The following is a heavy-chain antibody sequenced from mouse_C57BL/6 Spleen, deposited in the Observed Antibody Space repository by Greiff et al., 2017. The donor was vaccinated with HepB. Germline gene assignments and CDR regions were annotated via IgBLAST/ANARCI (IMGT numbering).Heavy chain of an antibody. CDR1: GYAFTNYL. CDR2: INPGSGGT. V-gene: IGHV1-54*01. J-gene: IGHJ4*01. D-gene: IGHD1-1*01. Sequence: QVQLKQSGAELVRPGTSVKVSCKASGYAFTNYLIEWVKQRPGQGLEWIGVINPGSGGTNYNEKFKGKATLTADKSSSTAYMQLSSLTSEDSAVYFCARPITTVVATWDYYAMDYWGQGTSVTVSS. CDR3: ARPITTVVATWDYYAMDY.